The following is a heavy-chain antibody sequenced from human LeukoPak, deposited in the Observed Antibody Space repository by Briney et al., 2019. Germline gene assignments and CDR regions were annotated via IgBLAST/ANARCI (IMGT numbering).Heavy chain of an antibody. Sequence: GGSLRLSCAASGFIFSPYWMHWARQAPGKGLVWVSHINGDGTTTSYADSVKGRFTISRDNAQNTLYLQMNSLRAEDTAVYYCARGTALQDYWGQGTLVTVSS. CDR1: GFIFSPYW. J-gene: IGHJ4*02. CDR2: INGDGTTT. CDR3: ARGTALQDY. V-gene: IGHV3-74*01. D-gene: IGHD2-2*02.